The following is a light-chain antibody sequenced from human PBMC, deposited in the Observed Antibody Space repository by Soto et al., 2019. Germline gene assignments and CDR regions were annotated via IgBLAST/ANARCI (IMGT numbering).Light chain of an antibody. CDR2: GVT. CDR1: GSDIGAYNY. J-gene: IGLJ1*01. V-gene: IGLV2-14*01. Sequence: QSVLTQPASVSGSPGQSITISCTGSGSDIGAYNYVSWYQQHPGKAPKLLIHGVTRRPSGVSSRFSASKSAYTASLTTSGLQAEDEANYYCSSFTTSYFYVFGPGTKVTVL. CDR3: SSFTTSYFYV.